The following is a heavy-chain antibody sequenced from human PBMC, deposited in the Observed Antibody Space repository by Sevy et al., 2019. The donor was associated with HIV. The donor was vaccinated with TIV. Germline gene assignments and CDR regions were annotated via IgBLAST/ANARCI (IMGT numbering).Heavy chain of an antibody. Sequence: GSLRLSCAASGFTFSSYGMHWVRQAPGKGLEWVAVISYDGSNKYYADSVKGRFTISRDNSKNTLYLQMNSLRAEDTAVYYCAKDVTKGLRYYHYGMDVWGQGTTVTVSS. D-gene: IGHD5-18*01. CDR1: GFTFSSYG. J-gene: IGHJ6*02. CDR3: AKDVTKGLRYYHYGMDV. V-gene: IGHV3-30*18. CDR2: ISYDGSNK.